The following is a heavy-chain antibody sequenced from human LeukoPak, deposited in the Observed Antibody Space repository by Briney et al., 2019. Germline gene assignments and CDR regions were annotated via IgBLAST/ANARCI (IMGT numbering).Heavy chain of an antibody. D-gene: IGHD3-16*01. Sequence: GGSLRLSCSASGFAFTTYWMTWVRQAPWKGLEWVANINLDGTEVHYVDSLKDRFTISRDNAGNSLYLQMNSLRAEDTAVYYCASGRHDFVHWGHGTLVTVSS. J-gene: IGHJ4*01. CDR2: INLDGTEV. CDR3: ASGRHDFVH. CDR1: GFAFTTYW. V-gene: IGHV3-7*01.